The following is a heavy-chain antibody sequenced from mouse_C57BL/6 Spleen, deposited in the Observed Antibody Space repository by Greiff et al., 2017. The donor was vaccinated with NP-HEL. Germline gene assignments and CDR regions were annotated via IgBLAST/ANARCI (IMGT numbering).Heavy chain of an antibody. Sequence: VQLQQPGAELVKPGASVKLSCKASGYTFTSYWMQWVKQRPGQGLEWIGEIDPSDSYTNYNQKFKGKATLTVDTSSSTAYMQLSSLTSEDSAVYYCARGELRRYFDYWGQGTTLTVSS. CDR2: IDPSDSYT. CDR3: ARGELRRYFDY. CDR1: GYTFTSYW. D-gene: IGHD1-1*01. J-gene: IGHJ2*01. V-gene: IGHV1-50*01.